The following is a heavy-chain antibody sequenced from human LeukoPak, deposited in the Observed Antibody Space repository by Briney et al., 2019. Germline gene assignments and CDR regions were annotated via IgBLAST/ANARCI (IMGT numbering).Heavy chain of an antibody. J-gene: IGHJ4*02. Sequence: GGSLRLSCAASGFTFSSYSMNWVRQAPGKGLEWVSSISSSSSYIYYADSVKGRFTISRDNAKNSLYLQMNSLRAEDTAVYYCARERGGELLIEMLDYWGQGTLVTVSS. D-gene: IGHD3-16*01. CDR3: ARERGGELLIEMLDY. CDR1: GFTFSSYS. CDR2: ISSSSSYI. V-gene: IGHV3-21*01.